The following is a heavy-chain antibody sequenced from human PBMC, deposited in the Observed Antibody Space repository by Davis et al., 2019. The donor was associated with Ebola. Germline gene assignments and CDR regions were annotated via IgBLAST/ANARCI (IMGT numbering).Heavy chain of an antibody. CDR1: GGSISRGSYY. CDR2: FYARGST. V-gene: IGHV4-61*09. CDR3: AREGGNSYFDY. Sequence: SETLSLTCTVSGGSISRGSYYWSWIRQPAGKGLEWIGHFYARGSTNYNPSLKSRVTISVDTSKNQFSLKLSSVTAADTAVYYCAREGGNSYFDYWGQGTLVTVSS. D-gene: IGHD4-23*01. J-gene: IGHJ4*02.